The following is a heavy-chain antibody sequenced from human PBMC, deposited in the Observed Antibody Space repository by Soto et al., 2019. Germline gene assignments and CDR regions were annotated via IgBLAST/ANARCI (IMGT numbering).Heavy chain of an antibody. D-gene: IGHD1-1*01. V-gene: IGHV5-10-1*01. CDR3: ARHALEITGAFDI. CDR2: IDPSDSYT. CDR1: GYSFTTSW. Sequence: GASVKVSCKASGYSFTTSWITWVRQMPGKGLEWMGRIDPSDSYTSYNPSFQGHVTVSTDKSISTAYLQWNSLKASDTAMYYCARHALEITGAFDIWGQGTMVTVSS. J-gene: IGHJ3*02.